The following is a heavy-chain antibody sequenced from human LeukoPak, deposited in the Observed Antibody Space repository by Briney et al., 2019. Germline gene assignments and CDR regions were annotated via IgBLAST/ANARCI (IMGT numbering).Heavy chain of an antibody. Sequence: GGSLRLSCAASGFTFSSYAMSWVRQAPGKGLEWVSSISSSSSYIYYADSVKGRFTISRDNAKNSLYLQMNSLRAEDTAVYYCARAGDCSSTSCHDAFDIWGQGTMVTVSS. J-gene: IGHJ3*02. CDR1: GFTFSSYA. D-gene: IGHD2-2*01. V-gene: IGHV3-21*01. CDR3: ARAGDCSSTSCHDAFDI. CDR2: ISSSSSYI.